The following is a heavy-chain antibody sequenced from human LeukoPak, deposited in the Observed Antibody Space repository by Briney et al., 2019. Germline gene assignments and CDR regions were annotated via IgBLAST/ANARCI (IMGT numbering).Heavy chain of an antibody. D-gene: IGHD2-15*01. CDR3: ARDHCSRGSCLGGH. CDR1: GYTFTGYY. CDR2: GIPSLDVS. V-gene: IGHV1-69*04. J-gene: IGHJ4*02. Sequence: GASVKVSCKASGYTFTGYYMHWVRQAPGQGLEWMGRGIPSLDVSNYAEKFQGRVTINADKSSSTTYMELTSLRSEDTAMYYCARDHCSRGSCLGGHWGQGTLVTVSS.